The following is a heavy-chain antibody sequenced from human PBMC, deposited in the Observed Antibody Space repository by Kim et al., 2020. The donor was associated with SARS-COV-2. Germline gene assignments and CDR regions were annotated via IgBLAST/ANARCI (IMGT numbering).Heavy chain of an antibody. CDR1: GGTFSSYA. V-gene: IGHV1-69*13. J-gene: IGHJ6*02. D-gene: IGHD3-16*01. CDR2: IIPIFGTA. Sequence: SVKVSCKASGGTFSSYAISWVRQAPGQGLEWMGGIIPIFGTANYAQKFQGRVTITADESTSTAYMELSSLRSEDTAVYYCARDSSRGEGKGYYYYGMDVWGQGTTVTVSS. CDR3: ARDSSRGEGKGYYYYGMDV.